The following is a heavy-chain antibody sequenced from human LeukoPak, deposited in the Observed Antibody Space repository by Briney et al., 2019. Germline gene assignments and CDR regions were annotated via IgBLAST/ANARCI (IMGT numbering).Heavy chain of an antibody. Sequence: GGSLRFSCAASEFTFSSYTMNWVRQAPGKGLEWISYITGSSSTLYYADSVKGRFTISRDNAKNSLYLQMNSLRAEDTAVYYCARRLIAATATSAFDIWGQGTMVTVSS. J-gene: IGHJ3*02. D-gene: IGHD6-13*01. CDR2: ITGSSSTL. V-gene: IGHV3-48*04. CDR1: EFTFSSYT. CDR3: ARRLIAATATSAFDI.